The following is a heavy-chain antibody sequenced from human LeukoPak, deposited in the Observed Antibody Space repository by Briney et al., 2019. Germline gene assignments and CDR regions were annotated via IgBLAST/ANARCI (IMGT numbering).Heavy chain of an antibody. CDR1: GGFISSSNYY. CDR2: MYYSGST. CDR3: TRGAGWLIDY. J-gene: IGHJ4*02. Sequence: SETLSLTCNVSGGFISSSNYYWGWIRQPPGKGLEWIGTMYYSGSTYYNPSLKSRVTMSVDTSKNQFSLKLSSVTAADTAVYYCTRGAGWLIDYWGQGILVTVSS. V-gene: IGHV4-39*07. D-gene: IGHD3-16*01.